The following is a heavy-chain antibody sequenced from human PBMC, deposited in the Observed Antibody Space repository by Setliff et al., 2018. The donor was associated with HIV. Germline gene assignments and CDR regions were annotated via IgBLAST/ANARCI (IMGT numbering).Heavy chain of an antibody. CDR2: IYSTGST. V-gene: IGHV4-59*02. CDR1: GPSVNIHY. J-gene: IGHJ4*02. CDR3: AKGAGFYGDYTFDH. Sequence: ASETLSLTCTVSGPSVNIHYWSWIRQSPGKGFEWIGYIYSTGSTNYNPSLQSRVTISMVASRNQFSLKVTSVTAADTAVYYCAKGAGFYGDYTFDHWGQGRQVTVSS. D-gene: IGHD4-17*01.